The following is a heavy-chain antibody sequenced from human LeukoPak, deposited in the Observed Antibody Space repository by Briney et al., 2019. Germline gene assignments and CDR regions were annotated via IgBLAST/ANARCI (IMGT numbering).Heavy chain of an antibody. Sequence: GGSLRLSCPVSGFTFSSYPMSWVRQAPGKGLEWVSAISASADNTYYADSVKGRFSISRDNSRNTMYLQMSSLRAEDTAVYYCARYTALGPTVNVYYWGQGTLVTVSS. D-gene: IGHD2-21*02. V-gene: IGHV3-23*01. J-gene: IGHJ4*02. CDR1: GFTFSSYP. CDR2: ISASADNT. CDR3: ARYTALGPTVNVYY.